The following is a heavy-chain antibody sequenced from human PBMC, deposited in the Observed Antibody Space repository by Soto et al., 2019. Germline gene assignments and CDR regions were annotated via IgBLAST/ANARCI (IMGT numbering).Heavy chain of an antibody. CDR1: GFSFSDYA. CDR3: AKRSPYSSGWYSPIFDY. J-gene: IGHJ4*02. Sequence: QPGGSLRLSCAASGFSFSDYAMSWVRQAPGKGLEWVSVISESGGSTHYADSVRGRFTVSRDNSKNSLSLRMNSLRDEDTAVYFCAKRSPYSSGWYSPIFDYWGQGALSPSPQ. V-gene: IGHV3-23*01. D-gene: IGHD6-13*01. CDR2: ISESGGST.